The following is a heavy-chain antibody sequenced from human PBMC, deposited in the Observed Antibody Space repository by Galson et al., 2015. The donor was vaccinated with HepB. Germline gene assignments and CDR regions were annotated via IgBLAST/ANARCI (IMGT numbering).Heavy chain of an antibody. D-gene: IGHD6-13*01. Sequence: SLRLSCAASGIIARRDYMDWVRQAPGTGLEWVSAIFSERTTKYADSVRGRFTISRDNSKNIVYLQMNSLRTEDTAVYYCARGAAPGDGYFDSWGQGTLVTVSS. CDR3: ARGAAPGDGYFDS. V-gene: IGHV3-53*01. J-gene: IGHJ4*02. CDR2: IFSERTT. CDR1: GIIARRDY.